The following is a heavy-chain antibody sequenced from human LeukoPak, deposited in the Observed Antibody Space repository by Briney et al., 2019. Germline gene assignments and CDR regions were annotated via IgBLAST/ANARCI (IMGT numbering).Heavy chain of an antibody. CDR2: IYYSGST. D-gene: IGHD3-10*01. Sequence: NPSETLSLTCTVSGGSISSYYWSWIRQPPGKGLEWIGYIYYSGSTNYNPSLESRVTISVDTSKDQFSLKLSSVTAADTAVYYCAREEKITMVRGIIWNWFDPWGQGALVTVSS. CDR3: AREEKITMVRGIIWNWFDP. J-gene: IGHJ5*02. V-gene: IGHV4-59*01. CDR1: GGSISSYY.